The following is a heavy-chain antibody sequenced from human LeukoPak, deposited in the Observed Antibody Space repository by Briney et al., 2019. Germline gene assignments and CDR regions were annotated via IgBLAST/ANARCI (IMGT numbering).Heavy chain of an antibody. J-gene: IGHJ5*02. CDR3: ARISRLPNWFDP. V-gene: IGHV4-39*01. D-gene: IGHD5/OR15-5a*01. CDR2: IYYSGST. Sequence: SETLSLTCTVSGGSITTSGYYWGWIRQSPGKGLEWIGSIYYSGSTHYNPTLKSRATISGDTSKNQFSLKLSSVTAADTAVYYCARISRLPNWFDPWGQGTLFTVSS. CDR1: GGSITTSGYY.